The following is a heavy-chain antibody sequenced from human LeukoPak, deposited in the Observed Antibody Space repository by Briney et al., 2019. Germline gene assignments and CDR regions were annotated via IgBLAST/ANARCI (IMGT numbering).Heavy chain of an antibody. CDR2: ISSSGSTI. CDR3: ARDYKRADYYDSSGRLDY. D-gene: IGHD3-22*01. V-gene: IGHV3-48*03. Sequence: GGPLRLSCAASGFTFSSYEMNWVRQAPGKGLEWVSYISSSGSTIYYADSVKGRFTISRDNAKNSLYLQMNSLRAEDTAVYYCARDYKRADYYDSSGRLDYWGQGTLVTVSS. J-gene: IGHJ4*02. CDR1: GFTFSSYE.